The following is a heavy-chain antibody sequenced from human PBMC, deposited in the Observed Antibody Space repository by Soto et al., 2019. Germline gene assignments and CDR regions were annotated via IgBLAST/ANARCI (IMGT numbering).Heavy chain of an antibody. V-gene: IGHV3-30*18. J-gene: IGHJ6*02. CDR2: ISYDGSNK. CDR1: GFTFSSYG. D-gene: IGHD1-26*01. CDR3: AKFRDVGAGYYYYGMDV. Sequence: GGSLRLSCAASGFTFSSYGMHWVRQAPGKGLEWVAVISYDGSNKYYADSVKGRFTISRDNSKNTPYLQMNSLRAEDTAVYYCAKFRDVGAGYYYYGMDVWGQGTTVTVSS.